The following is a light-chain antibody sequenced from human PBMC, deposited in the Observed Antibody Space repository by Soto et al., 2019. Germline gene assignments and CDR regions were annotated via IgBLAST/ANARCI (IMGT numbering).Light chain of an antibody. CDR3: QQYGSSTWT. Sequence: EIVLTQSPGTLSLSPGERATLSCRASQSVSSSYLAWYQQKPGQAPRLLIYGASSRATGIPDRFSGSGSGTDFTLTTSRLEPEDFAVYYCQQYGSSTWTDGQGTKVEIK. V-gene: IGKV3-20*01. CDR1: QSVSSSY. J-gene: IGKJ1*01. CDR2: GAS.